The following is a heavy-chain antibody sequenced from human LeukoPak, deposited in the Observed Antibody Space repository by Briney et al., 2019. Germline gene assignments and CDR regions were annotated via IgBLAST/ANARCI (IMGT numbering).Heavy chain of an antibody. CDR3: AKRPSDYGDYVTYFDY. J-gene: IGHJ4*02. V-gene: IGHV3-21*01. Sequence: GGSLRLSCAASGFTLSSSSMNWVRQAPGKGQMWVSSISSSGSYINYGDSVKGRFTISRDNAKNSLYLQMNSLRAEDTAVYYCAKRPSDYGDYVTYFDYWGQGTLVTVSS. CDR1: GFTLSSSS. D-gene: IGHD4-17*01. CDR2: ISSSGSYI.